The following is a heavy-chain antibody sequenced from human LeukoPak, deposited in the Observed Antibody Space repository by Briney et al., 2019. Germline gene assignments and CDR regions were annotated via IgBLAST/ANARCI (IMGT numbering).Heavy chain of an antibody. CDR3: ARGPIVGNDF. Sequence: GASVKVSCKASGYSFTDFYMHWVRQAPGQGLEWMGWISPDTGDTNYVQNFQGRVTMTRDTSISTVYMELSRLTSGDTAVYYCARGPIVGNDFWGQGTLVTVSS. CDR1: GYSFTDFY. V-gene: IGHV1-2*02. D-gene: IGHD2-21*01. CDR2: ISPDTGDT. J-gene: IGHJ4*02.